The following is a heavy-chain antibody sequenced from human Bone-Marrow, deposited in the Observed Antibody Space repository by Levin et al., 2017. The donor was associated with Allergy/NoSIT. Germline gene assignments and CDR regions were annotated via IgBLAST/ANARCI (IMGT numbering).Heavy chain of an antibody. CDR2: IWYDGTKK. CDR3: AGAYGDYGLDY. D-gene: IGHD4-17*01. J-gene: IGHJ4*02. V-gene: IGHV3-33*01. CDR1: GFIFSNYG. Sequence: GGSLRLSCAASGFIFSNYGMHWVRQAPGKGLEWVAVIWYDGTKKYYAESVKGRFTISRDNSNDTLYLQMSSLRAEDTAVYHCAGAYGDYGLDYWGQGTLVTVSS.